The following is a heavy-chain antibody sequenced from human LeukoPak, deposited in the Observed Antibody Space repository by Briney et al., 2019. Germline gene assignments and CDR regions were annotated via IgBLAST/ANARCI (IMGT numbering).Heavy chain of an antibody. CDR2: IMQDGSEK. D-gene: IGHD6-13*01. V-gene: IGHV3-7*01. CDR3: ASERPSSSWYDY. J-gene: IGHJ4*02. Sequence: GGSLRLSCAASGFTFSNAWMSWVRQAPGKGLEWVANIMQDGSEKYYVDSVKGRFTISRDNANNTLYLQMNSLRAEDTAVYYCASERPSSSWYDYWGQGTLVTVSS. CDR1: GFTFSNAW.